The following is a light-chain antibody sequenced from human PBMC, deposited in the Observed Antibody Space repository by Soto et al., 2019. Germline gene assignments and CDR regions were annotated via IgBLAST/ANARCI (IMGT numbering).Light chain of an antibody. CDR2: AAS. J-gene: IGKJ3*01. CDR3: QQYDTTPLT. CDR1: QTVISNY. Sequence: EIELTQSPGTLSLSPGERATLSCRASQTVISNYLAWYQQKPGQAPRLLIYAASSRDSGVPDRFSGSGSGADFTLTISRLEPEDCAVYYCQQYDTTPLTFGHGTKVDIK. V-gene: IGKV3-20*01.